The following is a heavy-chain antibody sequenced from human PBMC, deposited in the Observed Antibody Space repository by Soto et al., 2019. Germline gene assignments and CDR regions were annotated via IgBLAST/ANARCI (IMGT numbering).Heavy chain of an antibody. V-gene: IGHV3-49*03. Sequence: LRLSCTASGFTFGDYTMAWFRQAPGGGLEWVSFIRSKAYGGTTEYAASVKGRFTISRDDSKSIAYLQMNRLQSEDTAVYYCARDVASYDYGDFYGMDVWGQGTTVTVSS. D-gene: IGHD4-17*01. CDR1: GFTFGDYT. CDR2: IRSKAYGGTT. J-gene: IGHJ6*02. CDR3: ARDVASYDYGDFYGMDV.